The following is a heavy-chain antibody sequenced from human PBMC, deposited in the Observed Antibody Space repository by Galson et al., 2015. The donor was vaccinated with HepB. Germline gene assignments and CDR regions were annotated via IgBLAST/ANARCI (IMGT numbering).Heavy chain of an antibody. V-gene: IGHV3-23*01. J-gene: IGHJ4*02. CDR1: GFAFGSHT. CDR2: ISGHAEKI. D-gene: IGHD2-21*01. Sequence: SLRLSCAASGFAFGSHTMIWVRQAPGRGLECVSAISGHAEKIYYAESLKGRFTISRDNSKSTVYLQISGLRVDDTALYYCAGLGDCGGFCFPDYWGQGTLVPVSS. CDR3: AGLGDCGGFCFPDY.